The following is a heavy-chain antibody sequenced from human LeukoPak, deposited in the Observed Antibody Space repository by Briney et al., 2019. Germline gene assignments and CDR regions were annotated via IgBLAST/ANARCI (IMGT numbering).Heavy chain of an antibody. Sequence: GGSLRLSCAASGFTFSDYYMSWIRQAPGKGLEWVSYISSSGSTIYYADSVKGRFTISRDNAKNSLYLQMNSLRAEDTAVYYCARDSHYYDSSGKFDYWGQGTLVTVSS. D-gene: IGHD3-22*01. V-gene: IGHV3-11*01. CDR2: ISSSGSTI. J-gene: IGHJ4*02. CDR1: GFTFSDYY. CDR3: ARDSHYYDSSGKFDY.